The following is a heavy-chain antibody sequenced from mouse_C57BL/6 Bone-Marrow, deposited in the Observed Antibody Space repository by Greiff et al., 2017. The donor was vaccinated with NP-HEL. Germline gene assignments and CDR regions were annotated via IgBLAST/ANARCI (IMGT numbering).Heavy chain of an antibody. D-gene: IGHD2-1*01. CDR3: AGIFGYGNFDY. J-gene: IGHJ2*01. CDR2: IDPHSVGP. CDR1: GYPFTRYW. V-gene: IGHV1-72*01. Sequence: QVQLKESGAELVKPGASVKLSCKASGYPFTRYWMHWVKQRPGRGLEFIGRIDPHSVGPTYTEKFPRTAPLTVDKPSSTAYMQLSSLTSEDSAVYYCAGIFGYGNFDYWGQGTTLTVSS.